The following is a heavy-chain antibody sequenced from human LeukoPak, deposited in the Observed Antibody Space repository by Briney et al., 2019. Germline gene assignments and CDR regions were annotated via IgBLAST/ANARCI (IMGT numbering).Heavy chain of an antibody. V-gene: IGHV3-48*01. Sequence: PGGSLRLSCAASGFTFSSSAMSWVRQAPGKGLEWVSYIGPSGSNIYYADSVKGRFTISRDNAKDSLYLQMNSLRAEDTAVYYCARDRVNGYCSSTSCQEGNWFDPWGQGTLVTVSS. CDR2: IGPSGSNI. CDR1: GFTFSSSA. D-gene: IGHD2-2*03. CDR3: ARDRVNGYCSSTSCQEGNWFDP. J-gene: IGHJ5*02.